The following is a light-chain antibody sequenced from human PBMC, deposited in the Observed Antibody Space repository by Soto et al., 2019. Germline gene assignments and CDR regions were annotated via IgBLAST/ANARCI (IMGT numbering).Light chain of an antibody. CDR1: QSVSSSY. V-gene: IGKV3-20*01. CDR3: QQYGSTPRT. Sequence: EIVLTQSPGTLSLSPGERATLSCRASQSVSSSYLAWYQQKPGQAPRLSIYGASTRATGIPDRFSGSESGTDFTLTISRLEPEDFAVYYCQQYGSTPRTFGQGTKVEIK. J-gene: IGKJ1*01. CDR2: GAS.